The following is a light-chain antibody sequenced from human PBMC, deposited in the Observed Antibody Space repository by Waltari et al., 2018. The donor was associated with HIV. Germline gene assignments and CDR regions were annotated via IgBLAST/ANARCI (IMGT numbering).Light chain of an antibody. Sequence: QSALTQPASVSGSPGQSITISCTGTSSDVGGSNYVSWYQPHPGKAPKLMLYEVSNRPSGVSSRGSGSKSGNTASLTISGLQAEDEADYYCSSYTCSSTPFVFGTGTKVTVL. J-gene: IGLJ1*01. V-gene: IGLV2-14*01. CDR2: EVS. CDR3: SSYTCSSTPFV. CDR1: SSDVGGSNY.